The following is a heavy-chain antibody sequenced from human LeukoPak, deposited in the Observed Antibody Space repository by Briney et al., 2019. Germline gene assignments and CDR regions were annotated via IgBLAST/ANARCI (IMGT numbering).Heavy chain of an antibody. Sequence: GGSLRLSCAASGFTFSSYEMNWVRQAPGKGLEWVSYITGNGNTIYYADSVKGRFTISRDNAKNSLYLQMNSLRAEDTAVYYCARYYGSASYFAPPFDYWGQGTLVTVSS. D-gene: IGHD3-10*01. CDR1: GFTFSSYE. V-gene: IGHV3-48*03. J-gene: IGHJ4*02. CDR2: ITGNGNTI. CDR3: ARYYGSASYFAPPFDY.